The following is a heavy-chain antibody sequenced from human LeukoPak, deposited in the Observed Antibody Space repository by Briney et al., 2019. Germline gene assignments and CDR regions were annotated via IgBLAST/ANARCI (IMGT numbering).Heavy chain of an antibody. CDR1: GGSISSGGYY. CDR2: IYYSGST. J-gene: IGHJ5*02. Sequence: SETLSLTCTVSGGSISSGGYYWSWIRQHPGKGLEWIGYIYYSGSTYYNPSLKSRVTISVDTSKNQFSLKLGSVTAADTAVYYCARVYSTTSPFDPWGQGTLVTVSS. D-gene: IGHD6-13*01. CDR3: ARVYSTTSPFDP. V-gene: IGHV4-31*03.